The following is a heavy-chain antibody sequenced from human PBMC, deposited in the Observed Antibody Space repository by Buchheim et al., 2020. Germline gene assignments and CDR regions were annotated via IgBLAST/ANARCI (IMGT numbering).Heavy chain of an antibody. CDR2: IYTTGRT. Sequence: QVQLQESGPGLVRPSQTLSLTCTVSGGSITSGYYYWTWIRQPAGRGLEWVGLIYTTGRTNYNPSLKSRVAISVDPSKNQFSLNLTSVTAADTAVYYCARGYRSWALDYWGQGTL. CDR1: GGSITSGYYY. V-gene: IGHV4-61*02. J-gene: IGHJ4*02. CDR3: ARGYRSWALDY. D-gene: IGHD6-13*01.